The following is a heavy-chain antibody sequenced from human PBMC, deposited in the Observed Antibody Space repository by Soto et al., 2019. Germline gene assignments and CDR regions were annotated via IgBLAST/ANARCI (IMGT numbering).Heavy chain of an antibody. CDR1: GFTFSSYS. V-gene: IGHV3-48*04. D-gene: IGHD1-26*01. CDR3: ARELTGRGWELRVGFDY. CDR2: ISSSSSTI. Sequence: GGSLRLSCAASGFTFSSYSMNWVRQAPGKGLEWVSYISSSSSTIYYADSVKGRFTISRDNAKNSLYLQMNSLRAEDTAVYYCARELTGRGWELRVGFDYWGQGTLVTVSS. J-gene: IGHJ4*02.